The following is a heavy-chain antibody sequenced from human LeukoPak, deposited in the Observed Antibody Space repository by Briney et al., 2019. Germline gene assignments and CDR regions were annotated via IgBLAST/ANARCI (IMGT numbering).Heavy chain of an antibody. CDR1: GDSLNSDY. J-gene: IGHJ4*02. CDR3: ARSAFGDYSFDY. Sequence: SETLSLTCTVSGDSLNSDYWNWIRQPPGKGLEWIGFIYYSGSTNYNPSLKSRVTISVDTSRNQFSLKLNSVTAADTAVYYCARSAFGDYSFDYWGQGTLVIVSS. CDR2: IYYSGST. V-gene: IGHV4-59*08. D-gene: IGHD3-16*01.